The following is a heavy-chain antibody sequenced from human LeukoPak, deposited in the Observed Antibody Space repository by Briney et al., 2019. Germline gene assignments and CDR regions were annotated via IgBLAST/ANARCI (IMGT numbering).Heavy chain of an antibody. CDR3: ARYYDILTGWDY. CDR1: SGSISTSNYY. V-gene: IGHV4-39*07. J-gene: IGHJ4*02. D-gene: IGHD3-9*01. CDR2: IFYSGST. Sequence: SETLSLTCTVSSGSISTSNYYWGWVRQPPGKALEWIGNIFYSGSTYYSPSLKSRVTISVDTSKNQFSLKLSSVTAADTAVYYCARYYDILTGWDYWGQGTLVTVSS.